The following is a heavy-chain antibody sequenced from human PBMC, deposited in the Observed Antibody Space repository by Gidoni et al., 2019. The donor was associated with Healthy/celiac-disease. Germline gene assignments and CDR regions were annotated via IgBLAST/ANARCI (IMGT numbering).Heavy chain of an antibody. CDR2: ISSSSSYI. Sequence: EVQLVESGGGLVKPGGSLRLSCAASGFTFSSYSMNWVRQAPGKGLEWVSSISSSSSYIYYADSVKGRFTIYRDNAKNSLYLQMNSLRAEDTAVYYCARGVPLNIVVVVAAVDYWGQGTLVTVSS. CDR1: GFTFSSYS. V-gene: IGHV3-21*01. J-gene: IGHJ4*02. CDR3: ARGVPLNIVVVVAAVDY. D-gene: IGHD2-15*01.